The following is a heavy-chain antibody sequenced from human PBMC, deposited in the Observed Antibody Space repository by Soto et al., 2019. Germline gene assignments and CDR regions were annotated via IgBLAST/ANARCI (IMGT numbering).Heavy chain of an antibody. CDR3: TTDIWGSHRADY. D-gene: IGHD3-16*02. V-gene: IGHV3-15*07. CDR1: GFGFSDAW. Sequence: EVQLVQSGEALVKPGGSLRLSCAASGFGFSDAWMNWVRQAPGKGLEWVGRIKSKIDGGTTDYAAPVKGRFSISRDDSKTMLYLQMNSLRIEDIAIYYCTTDIWGSHRADYWGQGTLLTVSS. J-gene: IGHJ4*02. CDR2: IKSKIDGGTT.